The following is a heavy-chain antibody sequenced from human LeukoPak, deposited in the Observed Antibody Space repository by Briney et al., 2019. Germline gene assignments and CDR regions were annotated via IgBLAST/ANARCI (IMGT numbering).Heavy chain of an antibody. CDR2: ISGSGGST. J-gene: IGHJ4*02. CDR3: AKNPLFVWGSYRSTYYFDY. D-gene: IGHD3-16*02. CDR1: GFTLSSYA. V-gene: IGHV3-23*01. Sequence: GGSLRLSCAASGFTLSSYAMSWVRQAPGKGLEWVSAISGSGGSTYYADSVKGRFTISRDNSKNTLYLQMNSLRAEDTAVYYCAKNPLFVWGSYRSTYYFDYWGQGTLVTVSS.